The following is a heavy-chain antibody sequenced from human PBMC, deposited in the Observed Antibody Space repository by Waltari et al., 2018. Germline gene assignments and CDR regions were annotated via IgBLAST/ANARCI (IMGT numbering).Heavy chain of an antibody. J-gene: IGHJ4*02. D-gene: IGHD3-9*01. Sequence: QLQESGPGLVKPSETLSLMCSVSDFSISSGFYWGWLRQSPGKGLEWIGSISDSGTTSYNPSLQSRVTISIDTSKNQFSLKRGSVTAADTAVFYCAREAGSGIDWYHDYWGQGILVTVSS. V-gene: IGHV4-38-2*02. CDR3: AREAGSGIDWYHDY. CDR1: DFSISSGFY. CDR2: ISDSGTT.